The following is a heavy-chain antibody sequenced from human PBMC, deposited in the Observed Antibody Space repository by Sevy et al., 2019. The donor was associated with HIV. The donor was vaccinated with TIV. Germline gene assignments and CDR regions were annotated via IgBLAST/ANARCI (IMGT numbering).Heavy chain of an antibody. J-gene: IGHJ6*02. D-gene: IGHD1-7*01. V-gene: IGHV1-2*06. Sequence: ASVKVSCKASGYTFTGDYLHWVRQAPGQGLEWMGRVYPNSGATNYAQKFQGRVTMTRDTSISTAYMELGRLRFDDTAVYYWVRDGGGGTTNSGMDFWGQGTTVTVSS. CDR1: GYTFTGDY. CDR3: VRDGGGGTTNSGMDF. CDR2: VYPNSGAT.